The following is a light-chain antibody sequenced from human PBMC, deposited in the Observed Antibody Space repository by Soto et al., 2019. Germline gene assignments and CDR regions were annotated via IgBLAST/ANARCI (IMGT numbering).Light chain of an antibody. CDR2: EVS. Sequence: QSALTQPASVSGSPGQSITISCTGTSSDVGGYNYVSWYQQHPGKAPKLMIYEVSNRPSGVSNRFSGSKSGNPASLTISGLQAEDEADYYCSSYTSSSTIVVFGGGTKVTVL. V-gene: IGLV2-14*01. CDR1: SSDVGGYNY. J-gene: IGLJ2*01. CDR3: SSYTSSSTIVV.